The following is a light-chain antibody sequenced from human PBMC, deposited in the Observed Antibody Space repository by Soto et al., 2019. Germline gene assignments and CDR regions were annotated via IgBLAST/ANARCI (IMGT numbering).Light chain of an antibody. CDR3: QQLDSYPIT. V-gene: IGKV1-9*01. CDR2: AAS. J-gene: IGKJ5*01. Sequence: DIQMTQSPSSLPASVGDRVTITCRASQGISTYLVWCQQKPGKAPKLLIYAASTLQSGVPSRFSGSGSGTEFPLTISSLQPEDSATYYCQQLDSYPITFGQGTRLEIK. CDR1: QGISTY.